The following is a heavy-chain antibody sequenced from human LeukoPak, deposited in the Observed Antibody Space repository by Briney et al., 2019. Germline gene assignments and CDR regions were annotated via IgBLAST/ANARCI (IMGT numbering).Heavy chain of an antibody. CDR1: GGSFSGYY. V-gene: IGHV4-34*01. D-gene: IGHD3-9*01. J-gene: IGHJ6*03. CDR2: INHSGST. CDR3: ASRYFDWFSQNYYYYMDV. Sequence: TSETLSLTCAVYGGSFSGYYWSWIRQPPGKGLEWIGEINHSGSTNYNPSLKSRVTISVDTSKNQFSLRLGSVTAADTAVYYCASRYFDWFSQNYYYYMDVWGKGTTVTVSS.